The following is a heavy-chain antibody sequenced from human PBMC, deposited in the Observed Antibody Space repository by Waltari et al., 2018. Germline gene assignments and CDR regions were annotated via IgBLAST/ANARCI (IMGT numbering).Heavy chain of an antibody. V-gene: IGHV3-23*01. Sequence: EVQLLESGGGLVQPGGSLRLSCAASGVTFSSYAISWVRHAPGKGLEWVSAMSGSGGSTYYADSVKGRFTISRDNSKNTLYLQMNSLRAEDTAVYYCAKDHSRAAAGSTWGDWGQGTLVTVSS. J-gene: IGHJ4*02. CDR2: MSGSGGST. CDR3: AKDHSRAAAGSTWGD. D-gene: IGHD6-13*01. CDR1: GVTFSSYA.